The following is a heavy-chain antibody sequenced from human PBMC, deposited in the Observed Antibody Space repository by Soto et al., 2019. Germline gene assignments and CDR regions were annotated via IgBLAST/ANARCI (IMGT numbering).Heavy chain of an antibody. Sequence: PGGSLRLSCAASGFTFSDYWMHWVRQAPGKGLDWVSRIKNDGTGIIYADSVKGRLSISRENAKNTLYLQMNSLRVEDTAVYYCARFYYDSSGYLPSPYYYYYGMDVWGQGTTVTVSS. CDR1: GFTFSDYW. J-gene: IGHJ6*02. CDR3: ARFYYDSSGYLPSPYYYYYGMDV. V-gene: IGHV3-74*01. D-gene: IGHD3-22*01. CDR2: IKNDGTGI.